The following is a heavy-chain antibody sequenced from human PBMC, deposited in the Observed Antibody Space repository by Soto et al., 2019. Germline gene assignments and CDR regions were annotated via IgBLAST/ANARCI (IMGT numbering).Heavy chain of an antibody. CDR1: GFTFSSYA. Sequence: GGSLRLSCAASGFTFSSYAMHWVRQAPGKGLEYVSAISSNGGSTYYANSVKGRFTISRDNSKNTLYLQMGSLRAEDRAVYYCARDRCSGGSCYLDYWGQGT. V-gene: IGHV3-64*01. D-gene: IGHD2-15*01. J-gene: IGHJ4*02. CDR3: ARDRCSGGSCYLDY. CDR2: ISSNGGST.